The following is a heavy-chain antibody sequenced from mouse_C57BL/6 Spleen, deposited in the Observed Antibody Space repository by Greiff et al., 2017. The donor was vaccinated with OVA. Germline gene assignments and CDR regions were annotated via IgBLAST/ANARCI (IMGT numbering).Heavy chain of an antibody. CDR3: AREGSTGTWFAY. V-gene: IGHV3-1*01. Sequence: EVKVIESGPGMVKPSQSLSLTCTVTGYSITSGYDWHWIRHFPGNKLEWMGYISYSGSTNYNPSLKSRISITHDTSKNHFFLKLNSVTTEDTATYYCAREGSTGTWFAYWGQGTLVTVSA. CDR1: GYSITSGYD. CDR2: ISYSGST. J-gene: IGHJ3*01. D-gene: IGHD4-1*02.